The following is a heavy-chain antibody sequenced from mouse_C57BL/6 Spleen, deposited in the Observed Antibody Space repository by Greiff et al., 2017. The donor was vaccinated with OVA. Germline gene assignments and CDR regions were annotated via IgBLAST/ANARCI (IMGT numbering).Heavy chain of an antibody. J-gene: IGHJ1*03. V-gene: IGHV1-64*01. CDR2: IHPNSGST. Sequence: QVQLQQPGAELVKPGASVKLSCKASGYTFTSYWMHWVKQRPGQGLEWIGMIHPNSGSTNYNEKFTSKATLTVDKSSSTAYMQLSSLTSEDAAVYYCARNWDWYFDVWGTGTTVTVSS. CDR1: GYTFTSYW. D-gene: IGHD4-1*01. CDR3: ARNWDWYFDV.